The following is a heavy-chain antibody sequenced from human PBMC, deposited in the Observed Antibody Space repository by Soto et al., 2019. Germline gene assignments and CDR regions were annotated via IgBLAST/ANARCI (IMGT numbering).Heavy chain of an antibody. CDR3: ARVPGP. CDR1: GGSISSGGYS. CDR2: IYHSGST. J-gene: IGHJ5*02. V-gene: IGHV4-30-2*01. Sequence: PSETLSLTCAVSGGSISSGGYSWSWIRQPPGKSLEWIGYIYHSGSTYYNPSLKSRVTISVDRSKNQFSLELSSVTAADTAVYYCARVPGPWGQGTLVTVS.